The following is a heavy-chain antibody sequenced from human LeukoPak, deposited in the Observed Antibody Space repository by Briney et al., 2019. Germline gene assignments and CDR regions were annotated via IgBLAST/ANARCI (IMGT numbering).Heavy chain of an antibody. CDR1: GFTFSSYW. D-gene: IGHD4-4*01. CDR3: VRNSCWSQFGY. CDR2: MNTDGTHI. Sequence: GGSLRLSCAASGFTFSSYWMHWVRHAPGKGLVWVSQMNTDGTHINYADSVKGRFTISRDNAKNTLYMQMNSLIADDTAVYYSVRNSCWSQFGYWGQGGLATVSS. J-gene: IGHJ4*02. V-gene: IGHV3-74*01.